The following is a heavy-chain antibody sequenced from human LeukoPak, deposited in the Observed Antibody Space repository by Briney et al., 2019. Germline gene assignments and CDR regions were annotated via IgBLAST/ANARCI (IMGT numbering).Heavy chain of an antibody. CDR1: GFHFSDYS. J-gene: IGHJ4*02. CDR3: ARDDKWGFDY. D-gene: IGHD1-26*01. V-gene: IGHV3-48*04. CDR2: FDDRNGAAST. Sequence: GGSLRLSCEVSGFHFSDYSMNWVRQAPGKGLEWISYFDDRNGAASTSYADSVKGRFIISRDAAKNSLFLQTNSLTAEDTAVYYCARDDKWGFDYWGQGTLVTVSS.